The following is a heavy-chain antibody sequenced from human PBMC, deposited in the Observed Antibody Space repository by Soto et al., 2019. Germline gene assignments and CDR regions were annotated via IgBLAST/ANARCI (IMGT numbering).Heavy chain of an antibody. CDR3: ARDCGGSCYYGMDV. D-gene: IGHD2-15*01. Sequence: QVELVESGGGLVKIGGSLRLSCSASGFTFRDYYMNWIRQAPGKGLEWISYISSSGSTIYYADSVKGRFTISRDNAKNSLYLQMISLRADDTAVYYCARDCGGSCYYGMDVWGQGTTVTVSS. J-gene: IGHJ6*02. V-gene: IGHV3-11*01. CDR2: ISSSGSTI. CDR1: GFTFRDYY.